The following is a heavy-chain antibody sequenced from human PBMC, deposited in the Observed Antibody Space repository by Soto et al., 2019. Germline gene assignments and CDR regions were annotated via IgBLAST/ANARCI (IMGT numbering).Heavy chain of an antibody. Sequence: ASVKVSCKASGGTFSSYTISWVRQAPGQGLEWMGRIIPILGIANYAQKFQGRVTITADKSTSTAYMELNSLRAEDTALYYCAKDTRAYSSGWFDAFDIWGQGTMVTVSS. J-gene: IGHJ3*02. CDR1: GGTFSSYT. CDR3: AKDTRAYSSGWFDAFDI. CDR2: IIPILGIA. V-gene: IGHV1-69*04. D-gene: IGHD6-19*01.